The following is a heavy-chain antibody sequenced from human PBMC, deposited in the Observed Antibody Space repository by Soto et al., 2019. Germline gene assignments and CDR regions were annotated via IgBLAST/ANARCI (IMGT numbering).Heavy chain of an antibody. CDR3: AREDINEYFFDS. V-gene: IGHV4-31*03. Sequence: SETLSLTCSVSGGYISSGGNYWSWIRQHPGKGLEWIGFIYYTGHTKYNAALKSRASISGDMAENQFSLTLTSVTAADTAVYYCAREDINEYFFDSWGLGIMVTVSS. J-gene: IGHJ4*02. CDR2: IYYTGHT. D-gene: IGHD2-8*01. CDR1: GGYISSGGNY.